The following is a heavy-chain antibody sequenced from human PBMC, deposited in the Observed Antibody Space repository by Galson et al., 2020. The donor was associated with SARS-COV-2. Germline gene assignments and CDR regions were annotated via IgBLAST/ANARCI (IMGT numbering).Heavy chain of an antibody. CDR1: GYTFTGYY. CDR3: ARGYGSGSYYNAGY. J-gene: IGHJ4*02. D-gene: IGHD3-10*01. Sequence: ASVKVSCKASGYTFTGYYMYWVRQAPGQGLEWMGWINPNSGGTNYAQKFQGRVTMTRDTSISTAYMELSRLRSDDTAMYYCARGYGSGSYYNAGYWGQGTLVTVSS. V-gene: IGHV1-2*02. CDR2: INPNSGGT.